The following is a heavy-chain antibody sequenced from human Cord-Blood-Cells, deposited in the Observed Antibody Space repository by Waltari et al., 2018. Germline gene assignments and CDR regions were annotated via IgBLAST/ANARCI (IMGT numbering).Heavy chain of an antibody. D-gene: IGHD3-10*01. V-gene: IGHV3-30*02. CDR2: IRYDGSNK. J-gene: IGHJ4*02. CDR3: AKVAVLVRGANDY. Sequence: QVQLVESGGGVVQPGGSLRISCAASGFTSSTYGMHWVRQAPGKGLEWVAFIRYDGSNKYYADSVKGRFTISRDNSKNTLYLQMNSLRAEDTAVYYCAKVAVLVRGANDYWGQGTLVTVSS. CDR1: GFTSSTYG.